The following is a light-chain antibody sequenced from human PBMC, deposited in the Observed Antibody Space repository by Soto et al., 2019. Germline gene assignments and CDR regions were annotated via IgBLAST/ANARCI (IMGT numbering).Light chain of an antibody. CDR2: GNS. CDR1: SSNIGAGLD. J-gene: IGLJ1*01. CDR3: QSYDSSLSGYV. Sequence: QSVLTQPPSVSGAPGQRVTLSCTGSSSNIGAGLDVHWYQQLPETAPKLLIYGNSNRPSGVPDRFSGSKSGTSASLAITGLQAEDEADYYCQSYDSSLSGYVFGTGTKLTVL. V-gene: IGLV1-40*01.